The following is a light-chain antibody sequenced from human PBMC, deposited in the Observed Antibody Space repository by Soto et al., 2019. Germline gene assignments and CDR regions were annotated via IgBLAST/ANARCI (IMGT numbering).Light chain of an antibody. CDR2: AAS. CDR1: QDISNY. V-gene: IGKV1-27*01. J-gene: IGKJ3*01. CDR3: QKYKSAPFT. Sequence: DIQVTQSPASLSASIGDRVTMTCRASQDISNYLAWYQQRPGRVPKLLVYAASTLESGVSVRFSGRGSGTEFTLTISRLQPEDVATYYCQKYKSAPFTFGPGTKVEI.